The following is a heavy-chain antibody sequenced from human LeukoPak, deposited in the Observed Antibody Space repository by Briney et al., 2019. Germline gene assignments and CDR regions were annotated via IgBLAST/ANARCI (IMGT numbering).Heavy chain of an antibody. D-gene: IGHD5-18*01. J-gene: IGHJ6*04. V-gene: IGHV1-69*05. Sequence: SVKVSCKASGGTFSSYAISWVRQAPGQGLEWMGGIIPIFGTANYAQKFQGRVTITTDESTSTAYMELSSLRSEDTAVYYCARTVLGYSYRLDVWGKGTTVTVSS. CDR3: ARTVLGYSYRLDV. CDR1: GGTFSSYA. CDR2: IIPIFGTA.